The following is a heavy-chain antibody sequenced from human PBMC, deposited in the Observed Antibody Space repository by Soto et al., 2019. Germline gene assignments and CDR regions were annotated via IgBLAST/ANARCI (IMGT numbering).Heavy chain of an antibody. Sequence: ASETLSLTCDGFNGSFSGYYWSWIRQPPGKGLEWIGEITNSGYTNYNPSLKNRVTILIDRSKNHFSLKVTSVTAADTAVYYCARGLEYFQHWGQGTLVTVSS. CDR3: ARGLEYFQH. J-gene: IGHJ1*01. CDR2: ITNSGYT. CDR1: NGSFSGYY. V-gene: IGHV4-34*01.